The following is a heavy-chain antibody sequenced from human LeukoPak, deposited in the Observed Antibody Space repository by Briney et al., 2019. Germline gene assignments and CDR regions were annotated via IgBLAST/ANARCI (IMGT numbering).Heavy chain of an antibody. Sequence: SETLSLTCTVSGDSISSGYYYWSWVRQPAGKGLEWFGRIHTTGSTDYNVYLQSRVTISLDTSKNQFSLRLSSVTAADTALYFCAREGFTNSYDYYYYYMDVWGRGTTVTVSS. CDR3: AREGFTNSYDYYYYYMDV. CDR2: IHTTGST. J-gene: IGHJ6*03. D-gene: IGHD3-16*01. CDR1: GDSISSGYYY. V-gene: IGHV4-61*02.